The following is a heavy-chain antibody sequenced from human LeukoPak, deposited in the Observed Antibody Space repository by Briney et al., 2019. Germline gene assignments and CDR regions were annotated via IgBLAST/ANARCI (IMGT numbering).Heavy chain of an antibody. CDR1: GFTFSSYE. J-gene: IGHJ4*02. CDR3: ARVSRDGYSDY. V-gene: IGHV3-48*03. Sequence: GGSLRLSCAASGFTFSSYEMNWVRQAPGKGLEWVSYISSSGSTIYYADSVKGRFTISRDNAKNSLYLQMNSLRAEDTAVYYCARVSRDGYSDYWGQGTLVTVSS. D-gene: IGHD5-24*01. CDR2: ISSSGSTI.